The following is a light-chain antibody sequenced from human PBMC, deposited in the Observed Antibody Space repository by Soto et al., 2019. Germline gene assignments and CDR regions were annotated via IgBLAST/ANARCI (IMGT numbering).Light chain of an antibody. CDR3: VLYMGSGPWV. Sequence: QIVVTQEPSFSVSPGGTVTLTCGLSSGSVSTSYYPSWYQQTPGQAPRTLIYSTNTRSSGVPDRFSGSILGNKAALTITGAQADDESDYYCVLYMGSGPWVLGGGTKLTVL. CDR1: SGSVSTSYY. J-gene: IGLJ3*02. V-gene: IGLV8-61*01. CDR2: STN.